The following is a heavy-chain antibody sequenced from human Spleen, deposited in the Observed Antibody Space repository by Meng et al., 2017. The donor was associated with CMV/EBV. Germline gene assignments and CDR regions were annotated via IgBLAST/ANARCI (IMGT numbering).Heavy chain of an antibody. J-gene: IGHJ4*02. CDR1: FSPKTNGEG. D-gene: IGHD6-19*01. CDR3: AHEPYSSGWDYYFDF. CDR2: VYGKDDK. Sequence: FSPKTNGEGVGWIRQTPAKALEWLALVYGKDDKRYSPSLKSRLTISKDTSKNQVVLTMTNMDPVDTATYYCAHEPYSSGWDYYFDFWGQGTLVTVSS. V-gene: IGHV2-5*01.